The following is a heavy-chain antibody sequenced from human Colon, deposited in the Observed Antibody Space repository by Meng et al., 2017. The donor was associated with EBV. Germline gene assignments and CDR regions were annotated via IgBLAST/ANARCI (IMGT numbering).Heavy chain of an antibody. CDR1: GFTFVSYT. Sequence: QVQLVQSGSEFKKPEASMKVSCKASGFTFVSYTLNWVRQAPGQGLEWMGWINTNTGNPTYAQGFTGRFVFSLDTSVSTAYLQISSLKAEDTAMYYCARDDNGAPDYWGQGTLVTVSS. CDR3: ARDDNGAPDY. V-gene: IGHV7-4-1*02. D-gene: IGHD1-14*01. CDR2: INTNTGNP. J-gene: IGHJ4*02.